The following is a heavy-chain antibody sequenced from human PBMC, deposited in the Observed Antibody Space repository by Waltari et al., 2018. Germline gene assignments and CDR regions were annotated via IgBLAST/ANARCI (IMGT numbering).Heavy chain of an antibody. V-gene: IGHV4-39*02. CDR3: TTEYSSSSAY. D-gene: IGHD6-6*01. CDR2: IYYNGNT. CDR1: GDSISNDNYH. J-gene: IGHJ4*02. Sequence: QLQLQESGPGLVKPSATLSLTCTVSGDSISNDNYHWAWVRQPPGKGLEWIGSIYYNGNTYYSPSLKSRVTISVDTSKNQFSLRLSSVTAADTAVYYCTTEYSSSSAYWGQGTLVTVSS.